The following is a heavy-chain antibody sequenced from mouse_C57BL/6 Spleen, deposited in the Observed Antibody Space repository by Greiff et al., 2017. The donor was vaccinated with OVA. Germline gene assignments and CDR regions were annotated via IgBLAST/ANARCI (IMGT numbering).Heavy chain of an antibody. CDR3: ARGDYGNRYWYFDV. Sequence: EVKLMESGGGLVKPGGSLKLSCAASGFTFSDYGMHWVRQAPEKGLEWVAYISSGSSTIYYADTVKGRFTISRDNAKNTLFLQMTSLRSEDTAMYYCARGDYGNRYWYFDVWGTGTTVTVSS. D-gene: IGHD2-1*01. V-gene: IGHV5-17*01. CDR1: GFTFSDYG. CDR2: ISSGSSTI. J-gene: IGHJ1*03.